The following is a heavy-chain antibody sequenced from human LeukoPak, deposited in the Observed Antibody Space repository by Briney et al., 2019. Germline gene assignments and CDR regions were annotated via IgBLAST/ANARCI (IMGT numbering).Heavy chain of an antibody. V-gene: IGHV3-30*01. Sequence: PGRSLRLSCAASGFTFSSYAMHWVRQAPGKGLEWVAVISYDGSNKYYADSVKGRFTISRDSSKNTLYLQMNSLRAEDTAVYYCAREEYSSSNYYYMDVWGKGTTVTVSS. CDR2: ISYDGSNK. CDR1: GFTFSSYA. CDR3: AREEYSSSNYYYMDV. J-gene: IGHJ6*03. D-gene: IGHD6-6*01.